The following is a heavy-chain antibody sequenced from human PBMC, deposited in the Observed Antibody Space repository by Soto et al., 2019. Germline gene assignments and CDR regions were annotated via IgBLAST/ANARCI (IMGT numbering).Heavy chain of an antibody. Sequence: ASVKVSCKASGYIFTGYYMHWVRQAPGQGLEWMGWINPNSGDTNYTQKFQGWVTMTRDTSISTAYMELSRLRSDNTAVYYCATSRISIAVAGETEYYFDYWGQGTLVTVSS. CDR2: INPNSGDT. CDR3: ATSRISIAVAGETEYYFDY. D-gene: IGHD6-19*01. J-gene: IGHJ4*02. CDR1: GYIFTGYY. V-gene: IGHV1-2*04.